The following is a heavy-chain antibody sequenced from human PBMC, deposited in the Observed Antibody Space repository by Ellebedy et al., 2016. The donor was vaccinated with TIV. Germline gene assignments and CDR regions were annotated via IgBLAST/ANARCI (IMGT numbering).Heavy chain of an antibody. V-gene: IGHV4-30-2*01. D-gene: IGHD1-1*01. J-gene: IGHJ5*02. CDR2: ILHTGTT. CDR3: ARAPRQQKNWFDP. Sequence: SCAVSGGSINSGGFSWTWIRQPPGKGLEWVGSILHTGTTNYNASLQSRVTISIDRTKNHFSLQLTSVTAADTAVYYCARAPRQQKNWFDPWGQGTLVVVSS. CDR1: GGSINSGGFS.